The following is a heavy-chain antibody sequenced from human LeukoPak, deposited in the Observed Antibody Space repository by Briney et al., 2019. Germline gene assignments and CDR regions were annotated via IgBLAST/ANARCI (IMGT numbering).Heavy chain of an antibody. CDR1: GFTFSTYA. D-gene: IGHD3-22*01. V-gene: IGHV3-23*01. CDR3: AKHYDISGYYPY. J-gene: IGHJ4*02. CDR2: ISGGGGST. Sequence: GGSLRLSCAASGFTFSTYAMSWVRQAPGKGLEWVSAISGGGGSTHNADSVKGRFTISRDNSKNTLFLQMSSLRADDTAIYYCAKHYDISGYYPYWGQGTLVTVSS.